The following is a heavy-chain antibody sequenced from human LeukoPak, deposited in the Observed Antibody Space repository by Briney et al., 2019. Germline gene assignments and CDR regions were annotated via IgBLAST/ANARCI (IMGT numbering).Heavy chain of an antibody. CDR3: ARQIASMVRGITLQYFDY. D-gene: IGHD3-10*01. CDR2: MSYSGST. J-gene: IGHJ4*02. Sequence: PSETLSLTCTVSGGYISSSSYFWAWIRQPPGKGLECIGSMSYSGSTYYNPSLKSRVTISVGTSKNQFSLKLSSVTAADTAVYYCARQIASMVRGITLQYFDYWGQGTLVTVSS. CDR1: GGYISSSSYF. V-gene: IGHV4-39*01.